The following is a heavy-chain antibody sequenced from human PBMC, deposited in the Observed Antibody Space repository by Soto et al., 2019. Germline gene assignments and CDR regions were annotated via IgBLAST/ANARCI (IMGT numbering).Heavy chain of an antibody. D-gene: IGHD5-12*01. CDR3: ARESATTDGGNLYWYFDL. J-gene: IGHJ2*01. V-gene: IGHV1-69*12. Sequence: QVQLVQSGAEVKKPGSSVKVSCKASGGTFSSYAISWVRQAPGQGLEWMGGIIPIFGTANYAQKFQGRVTITADESTSTAYMELSSLRSEDTAVYYCARESATTDGGNLYWYFDLWGRGTLVTVSS. CDR1: GGTFSSYA. CDR2: IIPIFGTA.